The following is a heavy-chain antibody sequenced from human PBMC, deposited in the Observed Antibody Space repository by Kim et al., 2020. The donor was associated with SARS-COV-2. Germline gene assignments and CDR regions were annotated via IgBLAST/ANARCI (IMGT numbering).Heavy chain of an antibody. CDR3: AKEGYCSSPRCYVGDLDY. CDR2: ISYDGSNK. Sequence: GGSLRLSCAASGFTFSQYGMHWVRQAPGKGLEWMTAISYDGSNKYYVESVKGRFTISRDNSKNTLYLQMNSLRAEDTAMYYCAKEGYCSSPRCYVGDLDYWGQGTLVTVSS. J-gene: IGHJ4*02. V-gene: IGHV3-30*18. CDR1: GFTFSQYG. D-gene: IGHD2-2*01.